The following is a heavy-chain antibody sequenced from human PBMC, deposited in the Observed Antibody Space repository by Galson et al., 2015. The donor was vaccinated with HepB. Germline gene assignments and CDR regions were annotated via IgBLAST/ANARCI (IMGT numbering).Heavy chain of an antibody. Sequence: SLRLSCAASGITFSDYYMSWIRQAPGKGLEWVSYISSSGSTIYYADSVKGRFTISRDNSKNTLYLQMNSLRAEDTAVYYCAKGVGKKDSSSDYWGQGTLVTVSS. V-gene: IGHV3-11*01. J-gene: IGHJ4*02. CDR2: ISSSGSTI. CDR3: AKGVGKKDSSSDY. D-gene: IGHD6-13*01. CDR1: GITFSDYY.